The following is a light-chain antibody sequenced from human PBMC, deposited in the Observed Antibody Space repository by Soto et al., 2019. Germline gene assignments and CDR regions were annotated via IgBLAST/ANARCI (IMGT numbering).Light chain of an antibody. CDR3: QQYGGSPPCT. V-gene: IGKV3D-20*01. CDR2: GVS. J-gene: IGKJ2*02. Sequence: EIVLTQSPVTLSLSPGERATLSCGASQSLSSNSLAWYQHKPGLAPRLLVYGVSIRATGIPDRFSGSGSGTGFTLTISRLEPDDFAVYYCQQYGGSPPCTFGQGTKVEIK. CDR1: QSLSSNS.